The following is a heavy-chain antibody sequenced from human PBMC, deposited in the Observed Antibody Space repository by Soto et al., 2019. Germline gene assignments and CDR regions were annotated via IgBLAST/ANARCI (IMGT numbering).Heavy chain of an antibody. V-gene: IGHV4-39*01. CDR2: IFYSGST. D-gene: IGHD2-15*01. CDR1: GGSISSSSYY. Sequence: QLQPQESGPGLVKPSETLSLSCTVSGGSISSSSYYWGWIRQPPGKGLEWIGSIFYSGSTYYNPSLKSRVTISVDTSKNQFSLWLSYVTTADTAVYYCAIGSDGSSVYWGQGTLVTVSS. J-gene: IGHJ4*02. CDR3: AIGSDGSSVY.